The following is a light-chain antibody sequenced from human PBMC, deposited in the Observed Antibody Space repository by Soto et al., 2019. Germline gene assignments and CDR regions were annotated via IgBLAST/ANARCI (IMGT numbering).Light chain of an antibody. CDR1: SSDVGSYNL. Sequence: QPVLTQPASVSGSPGQSITISCTGTSSDVGSYNLVSWYQQHPGKAPKLMIYEGSKRPSGVSNRFSGSKSGNTASLTISGLQAEDEADYYCCSYAGSNAIHVVFGGGTKVTVL. CDR3: CSYAGSNAIHVV. V-gene: IGLV2-23*03. J-gene: IGLJ2*01. CDR2: EGS.